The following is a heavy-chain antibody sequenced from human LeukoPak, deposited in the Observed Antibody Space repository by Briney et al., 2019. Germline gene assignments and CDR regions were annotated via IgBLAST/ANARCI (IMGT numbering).Heavy chain of an antibody. D-gene: IGHD3-22*01. Sequence: GGSLRLSCAASGFTFSSYEMNWVRQAPGKGLEWVSYISSSGSTIYYADSVKGRFTISRDNAKNTLYLQMNSLRAEDTAVYYCARGTGYYDSSGYSSYYYMDVWGKGTTVTVSS. V-gene: IGHV3-48*03. CDR3: ARGTGYYDSSGYSSYYYMDV. CDR2: ISSSGSTI. J-gene: IGHJ6*03. CDR1: GFTFSSYE.